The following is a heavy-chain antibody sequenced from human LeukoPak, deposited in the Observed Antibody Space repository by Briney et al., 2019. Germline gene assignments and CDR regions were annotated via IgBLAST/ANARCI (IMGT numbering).Heavy chain of an antibody. D-gene: IGHD3-10*01. CDR2: IYYSGST. V-gene: IGHV4-39*01. J-gene: IGHJ4*02. CDR1: GGSISSSTYY. Sequence: SETLSLTCTVFGGSISSSTYYWGWIRQPPGKGLVWIVSIYYSGSTYNNPSLKSRVTIYVDTSKNQFSLKLSSVTAADTAVYYCARHLHYGSGSSDYWGQGTLVTVSS. CDR3: ARHLHYGSGSSDY.